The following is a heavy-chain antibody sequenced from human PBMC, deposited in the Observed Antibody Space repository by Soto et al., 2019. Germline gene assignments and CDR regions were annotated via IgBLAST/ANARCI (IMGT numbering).Heavy chain of an antibody. D-gene: IGHD2-21*02. CDR1: GYTFTGYY. V-gene: IGHV1-2*04. CDR3: ARDLESGYCGSDCYSTFDY. CDR2: INPNSGGT. J-gene: IGHJ4*02. Sequence: QVQLVQSGAEVKKPGASVKVSCKASGYTFTGYYMHWVRQAPGQGLEWMGWINPNSGGTNYAQKFQGWVTMTRDTSISTAYMELSRLRSDDTAVYYCARDLESGYCGSDCYSTFDYWGQGTLVTVSS.